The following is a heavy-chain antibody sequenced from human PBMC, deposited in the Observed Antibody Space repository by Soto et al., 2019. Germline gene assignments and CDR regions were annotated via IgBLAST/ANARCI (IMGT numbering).Heavy chain of an antibody. CDR2: IIPIFGTA. Sequence: SVKVSCKASGGTFSSYAISWVRQAPGQGLEWMGGIIPIFGTANYAQKFQGRVTITADESTSTAYMELSSLGSEDTAVYYCARDRMHYYDSSGYPWTFDYWGQGTLVTVSS. V-gene: IGHV1-69*13. J-gene: IGHJ4*02. CDR3: ARDRMHYYDSSGYPWTFDY. D-gene: IGHD3-22*01. CDR1: GGTFSSYA.